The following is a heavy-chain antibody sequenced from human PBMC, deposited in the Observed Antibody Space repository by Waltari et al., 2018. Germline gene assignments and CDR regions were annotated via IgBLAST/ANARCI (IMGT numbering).Heavy chain of an antibody. D-gene: IGHD1-26*01. J-gene: IGHJ4*02. V-gene: IGHV3-23*01. CDR1: GFTFSSDA. CDR3: AKGPKWELLPEPYFDY. Sequence: EVQLLESGGGLVQPGGSLRLSWAASGFTFSSDAMSWVRQAPGKGLEWVSAISGSGGSTYYADSVKGRFTISRDNSKNTLYLQMNSLRAEDTAVYYCAKGPKWELLPEPYFDYWGQGTLVTVSS. CDR2: ISGSGGST.